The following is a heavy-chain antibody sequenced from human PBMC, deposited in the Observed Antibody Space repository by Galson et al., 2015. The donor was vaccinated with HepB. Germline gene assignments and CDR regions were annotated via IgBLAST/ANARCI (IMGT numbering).Heavy chain of an antibody. Sequence: SLRLSCAASGFTFSSYAMHWVRQVPGKGLEWVAVISYDGSNKYYADSVKGRFTISRDNSKNTLYLQMNSLRAEDTAVYYCAREYCSGGSCYWRNRYFDYWGQGTLVTVSS. CDR1: GFTFSSYA. CDR3: AREYCSGGSCYWRNRYFDY. J-gene: IGHJ4*02. D-gene: IGHD2-15*01. V-gene: IGHV3-30-3*01. CDR2: ISYDGSNK.